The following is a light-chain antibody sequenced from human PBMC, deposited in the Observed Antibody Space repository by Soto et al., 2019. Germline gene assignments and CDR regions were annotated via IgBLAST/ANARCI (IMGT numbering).Light chain of an antibody. V-gene: IGLV1-40*01. Sequence: QSVLTLPPSVSGAPGQRVTISCTGSSSNIGAGYDVHWYQQLPGTAPKLLIYGNSNRPSGVPDRFSGSKSGTSASLAITGLQPEEETAYYCQFYDSSLSGSVVFGRGTKLTVL. CDR1: SSNIGAGYD. CDR2: GNS. J-gene: IGLJ2*01. CDR3: QFYDSSLSGSVV.